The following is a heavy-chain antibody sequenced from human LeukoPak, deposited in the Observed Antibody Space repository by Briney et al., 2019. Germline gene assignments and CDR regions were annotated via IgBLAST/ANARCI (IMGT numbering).Heavy chain of an antibody. Sequence: PGGSLRLSCAASGFTFSSYEMNWVRQAPGKGLEWVGRIKSETDGGTTHYGAPVKGRFTISRDDSKNTLYLQMNSLKTEDIAVYYCLYYYDNSGSHFDYWGQGTLVTVSS. CDR3: LYYYDNSGSHFDY. J-gene: IGHJ4*02. CDR1: GFTFSSYE. CDR2: IKSETDGGTT. V-gene: IGHV3-15*01. D-gene: IGHD3-22*01.